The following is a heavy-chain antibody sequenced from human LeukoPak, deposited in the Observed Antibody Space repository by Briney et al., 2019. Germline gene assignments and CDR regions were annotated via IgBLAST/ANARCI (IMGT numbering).Heavy chain of an antibody. D-gene: IGHD3-22*01. V-gene: IGHV4-59*01. J-gene: IGHJ4*02. CDR1: VGAISTYY. CDR3: ARGKDSYDTSGYPTFHY. Sequence: PSETLSLTCTVSVGAISTYYWSWIRQPPGEGLECIGDIYYSGGTNHNPSLKSRVTISVYTSKNQRSLRRSSVFLARTRVCYCARGKDSYDTSGYPTFHYWGQGNLVTVSS. CDR2: IYYSGGT.